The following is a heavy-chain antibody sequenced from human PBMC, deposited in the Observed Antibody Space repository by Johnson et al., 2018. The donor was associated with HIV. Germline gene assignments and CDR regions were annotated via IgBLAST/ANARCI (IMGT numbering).Heavy chain of an antibody. V-gene: IGHV3-9*01. J-gene: IGHJ3*02. CDR3: ARDIVGAPDAFDI. D-gene: IGHD1-26*01. CDR2: ISWNSGTI. Sequence: VQLVESGGGVVQPGRSLRLSCAASGFTFSSYAMHWVRQPPGKGFEWVSSISWNSGTIGYADSVTGRITISRDNFKNTLYVQMNSLRAEDTAVYYCARDIVGAPDAFDIWGQGTMVTVSS. CDR1: GFTFSSYA.